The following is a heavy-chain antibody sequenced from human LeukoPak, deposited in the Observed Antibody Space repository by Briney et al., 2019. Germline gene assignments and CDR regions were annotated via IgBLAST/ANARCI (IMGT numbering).Heavy chain of an antibody. CDR1: GGSISSYY. CDR2: IYYSGST. Sequence: SETLSLTCTVSGGSISSYYWSWIWQPPGKGLEWIGYIYYSGSTNYNPSLKSRVTISVDTSKNQFSLKLSSVTAADTAVYYCARGSRGYSYGYTFDYWGQGTLVTVSS. V-gene: IGHV4-59*12. J-gene: IGHJ4*02. CDR3: ARGSRGYSYGYTFDY. D-gene: IGHD5-18*01.